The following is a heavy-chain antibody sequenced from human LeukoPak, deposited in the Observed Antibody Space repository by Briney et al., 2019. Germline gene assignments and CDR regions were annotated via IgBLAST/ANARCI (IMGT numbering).Heavy chain of an antibody. J-gene: IGHJ4*02. D-gene: IGHD4-17*01. Sequence: SETLSLTCSVSGGSINSYYWFWIRQPPGRGLEWIGYIYYSGSTNYNPSLKSRVTISVDTSKNQFSLKLSSVTAADTAVYYCARGPYGDYGNWGQGTLVTVSS. CDR3: ARGPYGDYGN. CDR2: IYYSGST. V-gene: IGHV4-59*08. CDR1: GGSINSYY.